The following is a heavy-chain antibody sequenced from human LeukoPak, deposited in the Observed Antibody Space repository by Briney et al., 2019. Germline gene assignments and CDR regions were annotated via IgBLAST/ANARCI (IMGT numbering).Heavy chain of an antibody. CDR3: AKGSDSSSADAFDI. D-gene: IGHD6-6*01. V-gene: IGHV3-30*18. Sequence: PGRSLRLSCAASGFTFSSYGMHWVRQAPGKGLEWVAVIWYGGSNKYYADSVKGRFTISRDNSKNTLYLQMNSLRAEDTAVYYCAKGSDSSSADAFDIWGQGTMVTVSS. CDR1: GFTFSSYG. J-gene: IGHJ3*02. CDR2: IWYGGSNK.